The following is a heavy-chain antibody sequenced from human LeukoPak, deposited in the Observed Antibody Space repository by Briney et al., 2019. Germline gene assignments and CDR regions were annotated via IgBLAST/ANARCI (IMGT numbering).Heavy chain of an antibody. J-gene: IGHJ4*02. Sequence: SETLSLTCTVSGASISSGDYHWNWIRQPPGKGLEWIGFIHDSGSTYYNPSLKSRVTISADTSKNQFSLKLSSVTAADTAVYYCARHYDYGGLDYWGQGTLVTVSS. CDR2: IHDSGST. D-gene: IGHD4-23*01. V-gene: IGHV4-30-4*01. CDR3: ARHYDYGGLDY. CDR1: GASISSGDYH.